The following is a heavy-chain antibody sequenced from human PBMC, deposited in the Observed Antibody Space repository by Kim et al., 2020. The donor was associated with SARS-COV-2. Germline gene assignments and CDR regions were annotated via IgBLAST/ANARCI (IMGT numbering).Heavy chain of an antibody. V-gene: IGHV3-30*04. CDR3: ARDRYFTSLLWFGELLLHGMDV. CDR1: GFTFSSYA. D-gene: IGHD3-10*01. J-gene: IGHJ6*02. Sequence: GGSLRLSCAASGFTFSSYAMHWVRQAPGKGLEWVAVISYDGSNKYYADSVKGRFTISRDNSKNTLYLQMNSLRAEDTAVYYCARDRYFTSLLWFGELLLHGMDVWGQGTTVTVSS. CDR2: ISYDGSNK.